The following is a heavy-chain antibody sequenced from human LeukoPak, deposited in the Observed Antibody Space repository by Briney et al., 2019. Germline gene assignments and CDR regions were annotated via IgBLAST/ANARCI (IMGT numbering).Heavy chain of an antibody. V-gene: IGHV3-7*01. CDR2: MNQDGSEK. CDR3: ARGGELLRPADY. D-gene: IGHD1-26*01. Sequence: GGSLRLSCEGSGFTFSSYWMSWVRQAPGKGLEWVANMNQDGSEKYYVDSVKGRFTISRDNAKNSLYLQMNNLRAEDTAVYYCARGGELLRPADYWGQGTLVTVSS. J-gene: IGHJ4*02. CDR1: GFTFSSYW.